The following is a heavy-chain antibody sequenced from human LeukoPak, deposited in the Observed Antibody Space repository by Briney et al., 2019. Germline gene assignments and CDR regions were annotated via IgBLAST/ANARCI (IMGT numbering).Heavy chain of an antibody. V-gene: IGHV4-59*01. D-gene: IGHD2-15*01. CDR1: GGSISSYY. Sequence: SETLSLTCTVSGGSISSYYWSWIRQPPGKGLEWIGYIYYSGSTNYNPSLKSRVTISVDTSKNQFSLKLSSVTAADTAVYYCARETCSGGSCYKDYWGQGTLVTVSS. CDR2: IYYSGST. CDR3: ARETCSGGSCYKDY. J-gene: IGHJ4*02.